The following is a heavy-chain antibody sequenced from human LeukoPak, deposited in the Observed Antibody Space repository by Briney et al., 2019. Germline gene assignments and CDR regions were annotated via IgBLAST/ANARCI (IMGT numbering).Heavy chain of an antibody. D-gene: IGHD5-18*01. J-gene: IGHJ4*02. CDR3: ARAGWIQLWSQPHYFVY. V-gene: IGHV1-69*06. Sequence: ASVKVSCKASGGTFSSYAISWVRQAPGQGLEWMGGIIPIFGTANYAQKFQGRVTITADKSTSTAYMELSSLRSEDTAVYYCARAGWIQLWSQPHYFVYWGQGTLVTVSS. CDR2: IIPIFGTA. CDR1: GGTFSSYA.